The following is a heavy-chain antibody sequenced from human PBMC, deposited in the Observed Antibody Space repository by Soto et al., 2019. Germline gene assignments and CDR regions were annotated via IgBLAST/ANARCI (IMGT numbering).Heavy chain of an antibody. CDR2: IYISGST. CDR3: ALDQIAIRRSWFFDL. CDR1: GDSISSSNFY. D-gene: IGHD6-6*01. J-gene: IGHJ2*01. Sequence: SETLSLTCNVSGDSISSSNFYWGWVRQPPGKGLEWIGNIYISGSTNYNPSLMSRVTISVDTSKNQFSLKLGSVTAADTAVYYCALDQIAIRRSWFFDLWGRGTLVTVSS. V-gene: IGHV4-39*01.